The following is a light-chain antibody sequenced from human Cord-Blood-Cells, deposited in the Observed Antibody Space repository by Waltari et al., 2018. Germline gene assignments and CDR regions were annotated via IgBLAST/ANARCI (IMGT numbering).Light chain of an antibody. CDR2: DVS. Sequence: QSALTQPASVSGSPGQLITISCTGTSSDVGGYNYVSWYQQHPGKAPKLMIYDVSNRPSGVSNRFSGSKSGNTASLTISGLQAEDEADYYCSSYTSSRTRVFGTGTKVTVL. CDR3: SSYTSSRTRV. V-gene: IGLV2-14*01. J-gene: IGLJ1*01. CDR1: SSDVGGYNY.